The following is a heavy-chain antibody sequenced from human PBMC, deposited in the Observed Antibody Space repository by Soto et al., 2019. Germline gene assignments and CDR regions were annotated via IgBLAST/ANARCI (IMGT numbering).Heavy chain of an antibody. CDR2: ISSSSSYI. CDR1: GFTFSSYS. Sequence: GGSLRLSCAASGFTFSSYSMNWVRQAPGKGLEWVSSISSSSSYIYYADSVKGRFTISRDNAKNSLYLQMNSLRAEDTAVYYCARPSASIAARLREYYFDYWGQGTLVTVSS. D-gene: IGHD6-6*01. CDR3: ARPSASIAARLREYYFDY. J-gene: IGHJ4*02. V-gene: IGHV3-21*01.